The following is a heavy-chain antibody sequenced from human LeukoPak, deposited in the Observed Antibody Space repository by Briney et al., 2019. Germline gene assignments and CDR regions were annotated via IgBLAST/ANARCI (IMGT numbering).Heavy chain of an antibody. CDR3: ARGSISRTDV. V-gene: IGHV3-30-3*01. CDR1: AFSYSTYA. CDR2: ISYDGSSK. Sequence: GGSLSPSCAASAFSYSTYAVRCVRQAPGKGLEWVALISYDGSSKYYADSVKGRFTISRDKSKNTLYLQLNSLRPEDTAVYYCARGSISRTDVWGQGTMVTVSS. J-gene: IGHJ6*02.